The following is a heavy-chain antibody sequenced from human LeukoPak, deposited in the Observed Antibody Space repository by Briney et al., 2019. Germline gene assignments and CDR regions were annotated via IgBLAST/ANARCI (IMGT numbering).Heavy chain of an antibody. CDR2: INAGNGNT. CDR1: GYTFTSYA. D-gene: IGHD3-10*01. V-gene: IGHV1-3*01. J-gene: IGHJ4*02. CDR3: AREGVMVRGVYSSFDY. Sequence: ASVTVSCKASGYTFTSYAMHWVRQAPGQRLEWMGWINAGNGNTKYSQKFQGRVTITSDTSASTAYMELTSLRSEDTAVYYCAREGVMVRGVYSSFDYWGQGTLVTVSS.